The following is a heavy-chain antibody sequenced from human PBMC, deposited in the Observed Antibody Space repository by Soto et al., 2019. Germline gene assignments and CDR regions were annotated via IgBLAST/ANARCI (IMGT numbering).Heavy chain of an antibody. V-gene: IGHV1-46*01. CDR3: ARSSGGNFGIIIEGSNWFDP. Sequence: ASVKVSCKAPGDTFTSYYLNWVRQAPGQGLEWMGVINPHGGSTKYAQRFQGRITMTRDTSRSTVYMELSSLRSDDTAIYYCARSSGGNFGIIIEGSNWFDPWGQGTLVTVSS. D-gene: IGHD3-3*01. J-gene: IGHJ5*02. CDR2: INPHGGST. CDR1: GDTFTSYY.